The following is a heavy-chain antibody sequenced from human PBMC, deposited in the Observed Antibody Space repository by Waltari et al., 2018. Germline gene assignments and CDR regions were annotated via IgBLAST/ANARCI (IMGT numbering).Heavy chain of an antibody. D-gene: IGHD2-2*01. CDR3: ARGTLVPAATGYASDI. V-gene: IGHV4-4*07. CDR1: GGSISSYY. Sequence: QVQLQESGPGLVKPSETLSLTCTVPGGSISSYYWSWIRQPAGKGLEWIGRIYTSGSTNYNPSLKSRVTMSVDTSKNQFSLKLSSVTAADTAVYYCARGTLVPAATGYASDIWGQGTMVTVSS. J-gene: IGHJ3*02. CDR2: IYTSGST.